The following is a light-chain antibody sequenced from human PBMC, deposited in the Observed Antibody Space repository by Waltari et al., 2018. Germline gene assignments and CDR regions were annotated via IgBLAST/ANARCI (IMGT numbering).Light chain of an antibody. CDR2: YVT. V-gene: IGLV2-23*02. CDR1: SSDIGNYNH. J-gene: IGLJ2*01. Sequence: SALTQPASVSGSPGPSITIPCPGTSSDIGNYNHVSWYQQYPGKAPKLMIYYVTKRPSGVSDRFSGSKSGNTASLTISGLQAEDEADYYCCSYAGSSSLVFGGGTKLTVL. CDR3: CSYAGSSSLV.